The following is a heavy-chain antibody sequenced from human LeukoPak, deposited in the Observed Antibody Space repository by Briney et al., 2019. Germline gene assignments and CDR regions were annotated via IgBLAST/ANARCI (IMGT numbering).Heavy chain of an antibody. J-gene: IGHJ4*02. CDR1: GGTFSRYT. CDR3: ARGVTIFGVVTKNGNYFDY. CDR2: IIPILGIA. D-gene: IGHD3-3*01. V-gene: IGHV1-69*02. Sequence: ASVKVSCKXSGGTFSRYTISWVRQAPRQGLEWMGRIIPILGIANYAQKFQGRVTITADKSTSTAYMELSSLRSEDTAVYYCARGVTIFGVVTKNGNYFDYWGQGTLVTVSS.